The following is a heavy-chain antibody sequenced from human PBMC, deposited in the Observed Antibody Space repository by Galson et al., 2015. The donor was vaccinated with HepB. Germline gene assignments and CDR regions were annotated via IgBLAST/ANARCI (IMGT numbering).Heavy chain of an antibody. CDR2: INSDGSST. Sequence: SLRLSCAASGFTFSSYWMHWVRQAPGKGLVWVSRINSDGSSTSHADSVKGRFTISRDNAKNTLYLQMSSLRAEDSAVYYCARPTSTNYNSGSYYHWGQGTLVTVSS. CDR3: ARPTSTNYNSGSYYH. CDR1: GFTFSSYW. J-gene: IGHJ5*02. D-gene: IGHD3-10*01. V-gene: IGHV3-74*01.